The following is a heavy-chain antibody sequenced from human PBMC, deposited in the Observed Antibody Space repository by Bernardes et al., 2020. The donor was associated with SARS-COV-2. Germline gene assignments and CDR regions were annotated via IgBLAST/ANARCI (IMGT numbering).Heavy chain of an antibody. CDR1: GVNFNLAW. D-gene: IGHD1-26*01. J-gene: IGHJ4*02. V-gene: IGHV3-15*01. CDR3: ATDRGPRAQYYFDY. CDR2: IQNRIDNEAT. Sequence: GGSLRLSCAASGVNFNLAWMSWVRQAPGQGLEWIGRIQNRIDNEATAYAAPVKDRFTISRDDSKNMLYLQMNSLETEDTAVYYCATDRGPRAQYYFDYWGQGTRVTVSS.